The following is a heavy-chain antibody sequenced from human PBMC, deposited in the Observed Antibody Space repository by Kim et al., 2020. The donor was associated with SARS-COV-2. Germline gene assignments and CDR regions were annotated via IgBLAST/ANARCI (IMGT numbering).Heavy chain of an antibody. D-gene: IGHD3-3*01. V-gene: IGHV3-23*01. CDR1: GFTFSSYA. J-gene: IGHJ4*02. CDR2: ISGSGGST. CDR3: AKGLEWLLLRGDFDY. Sequence: GGSLRLSCAASGFTFSSYAMSWVRQAPGKGLEWVSAISGSGGSTYYADSVKGRFTISRDNSKNTLYLQMNSLRAEDTAVYYCAKGLEWLLLRGDFDYWGQGTLVTVSS.